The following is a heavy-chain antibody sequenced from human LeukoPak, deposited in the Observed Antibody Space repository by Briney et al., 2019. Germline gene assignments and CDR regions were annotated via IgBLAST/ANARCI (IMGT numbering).Heavy chain of an antibody. Sequence: GESLNIPVKGSGYSITNYGSGWVRQMPGKGLEGMRIIYPGDSDTNYSPTFQDQVTISADNSISTAYLQWSSLKASDSAMYYCARRLAVANVGYFDYWGQGTLVTVSS. J-gene: IGHJ4*02. V-gene: IGHV5-51*01. CDR3: ARRLAVANVGYFDY. CDR2: IYPGDSDT. D-gene: IGHD6-19*01. CDR1: GYSITNYG.